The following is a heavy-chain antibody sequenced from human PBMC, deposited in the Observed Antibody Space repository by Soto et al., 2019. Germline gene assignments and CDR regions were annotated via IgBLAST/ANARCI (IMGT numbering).Heavy chain of an antibody. J-gene: IGHJ6*02. CDR1: GGSISSGGYY. V-gene: IGHV4-31*03. CDR2: IYYSGST. D-gene: IGHD2-15*01. Sequence: QVQLQESGPGLVKPSQTLSLTCTVSGGSISSGGYYWSWIRQHPGKGLEWIGYIYYSGSTYYNPSLKSRVTISVDTAKDQVSLKLGSVTAADTAVYYCATRGKYCSGGSCYTYYGMDVWGQGTTVTVSS. CDR3: ATRGKYCSGGSCYTYYGMDV.